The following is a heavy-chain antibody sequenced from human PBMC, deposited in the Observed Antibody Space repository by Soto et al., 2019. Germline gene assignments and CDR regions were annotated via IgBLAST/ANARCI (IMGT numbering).Heavy chain of an antibody. V-gene: IGHV2-5*02. J-gene: IGHJ6*02. Sequence: QITLEESGPTLVKPTQTLTLTCTFSGFSLSTRGVGVGWIRQPPGKSLEWLSLIYWDADKRYRTSLRSRLTITKETSKNRVVLTMTNMDPVDTATYYCAHSFIDTPRGGQSYYYGMDVWGQGTTVTVSS. CDR1: GFSLSTRGVG. CDR2: IYWDADK. CDR3: AHSFIDTPRGGQSYYYGMDV. D-gene: IGHD2-15*01.